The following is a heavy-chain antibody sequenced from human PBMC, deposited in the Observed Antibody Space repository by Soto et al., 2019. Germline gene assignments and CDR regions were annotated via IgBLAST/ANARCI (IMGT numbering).Heavy chain of an antibody. V-gene: IGHV1-69*13. CDR1: GGTFSSYA. Sequence: ASVKVSCKASGGTFSSYAISWVLQAPGEGLEWMGGIIPIFGTANYAQKFQGRVTITADESTSTAYMELSSLRSEDTAVYYCARDPIAAAGEYYYYYGMDGWGQGTTVTVSS. D-gene: IGHD6-13*01. CDR3: ARDPIAAAGEYYYYYGMDG. CDR2: IIPIFGTA. J-gene: IGHJ6*02.